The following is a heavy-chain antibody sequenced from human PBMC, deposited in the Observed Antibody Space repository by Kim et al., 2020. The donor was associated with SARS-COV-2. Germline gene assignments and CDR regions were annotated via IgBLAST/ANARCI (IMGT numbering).Heavy chain of an antibody. CDR1: GFTFSSYS. V-gene: IGHV3-21*01. CDR3: ARDSWGLDSGRWLHLY. J-gene: IGHJ4*02. Sequence: GGSLRLSCAASGFTFSSYSMNWVRQAPGKGLEWVSSISSSSSYIYYADSVKGRFTISRDNAKNSLYLQMNSLRAEDTAVYYCARDSWGLDSGRWLHLYWGQGTLVTVSS. D-gene: IGHD3-16*01. CDR2: ISSSSSYI.